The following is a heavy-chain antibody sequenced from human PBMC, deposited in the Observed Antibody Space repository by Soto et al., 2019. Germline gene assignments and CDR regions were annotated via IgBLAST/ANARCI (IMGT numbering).Heavy chain of an antibody. CDR2: INPNSGGT. Sequence: ASVKVSCKASGYTFTGYYMHWVRQAPGQGLEWMGWINPNSGGTNYAQKFQGRVTMTRDTSISTAYMELSRLRSDDTAVYYCARESTYDCSGGSCYTDYWGQGTLVTVSS. CDR3: ARESTYDCSGGSCYTDY. D-gene: IGHD2-15*01. J-gene: IGHJ4*02. CDR1: GYTFTGYY. V-gene: IGHV1-2*02.